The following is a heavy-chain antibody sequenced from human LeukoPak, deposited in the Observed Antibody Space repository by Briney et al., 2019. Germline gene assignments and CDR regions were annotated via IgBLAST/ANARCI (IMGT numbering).Heavy chain of an antibody. J-gene: IGHJ6*02. CDR2: ISSSSSYI. CDR3: ARVYCSSTSCPAYYYYGMDV. Sequence: GGSLGLSCAASGFTFSSYSMNWVRQAPGKGLEWVSSISSSSSYIYYADSVKGRFTISRDNAKNSLYLQMNSLRAEDTAVYYCARVYCSSTSCPAYYYYGMDVWGQGTTVTVPS. CDR1: GFTFSSYS. D-gene: IGHD2-2*01. V-gene: IGHV3-21*01.